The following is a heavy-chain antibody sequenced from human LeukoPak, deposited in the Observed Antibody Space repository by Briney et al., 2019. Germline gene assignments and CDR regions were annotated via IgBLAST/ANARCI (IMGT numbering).Heavy chain of an antibody. D-gene: IGHD4-11*01. J-gene: IGHJ6*03. CDR1: GFTFSSYA. Sequence: GGSLRLSCAASGFTFSSYAMHWVRQAPGKGLEYVSAISSNGGSTYYANSVKGRFTISRDNSKNTLYLQMGSLRAEDMAVYYCARDGSYSNYESFYYYMDVWGKGTTVTISS. V-gene: IGHV3-64*01. CDR2: ISSNGGST. CDR3: ARDGSYSNYESFYYYMDV.